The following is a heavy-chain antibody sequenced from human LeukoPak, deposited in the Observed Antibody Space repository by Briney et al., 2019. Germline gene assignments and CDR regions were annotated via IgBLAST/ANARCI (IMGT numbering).Heavy chain of an antibody. Sequence: SETLSLTCAVYGWSFSGYYWSWIRQPPGKGLEWIGYIYYSGSTYYNPSLKSRVTISVDTSKNQFYLKLSSVTAADTAVYYCARGVYYYDSSGYYSVADAFDIWGQGTMVTVSS. CDR2: IYYSGST. J-gene: IGHJ3*02. V-gene: IGHV4-34*09. D-gene: IGHD3-22*01. CDR3: ARGVYYYDSSGYYSVADAFDI. CDR1: GWSFSGYY.